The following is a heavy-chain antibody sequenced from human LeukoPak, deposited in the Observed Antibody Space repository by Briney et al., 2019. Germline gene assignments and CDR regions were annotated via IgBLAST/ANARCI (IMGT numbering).Heavy chain of an antibody. J-gene: IGHJ4*02. V-gene: IGHV4-39*01. D-gene: IGHD6-13*01. CDR2: IYYSGST. CDR1: GGSISSSSYY. Sequence: SETPSLTCTVSGGSISSSSYYWGWIRQPPGKGLEWIGSIYYSGSTYYNPSLKSRVTISVDTSKNQFSLKLSSVTAADTAVYYCARHVVPIAAAGLVDYWGQGTLVTVSS. CDR3: ARHVVPIAAAGLVDY.